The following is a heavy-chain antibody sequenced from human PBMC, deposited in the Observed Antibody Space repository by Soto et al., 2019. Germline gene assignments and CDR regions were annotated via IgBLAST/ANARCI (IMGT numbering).Heavy chain of an antibody. CDR1: SGSISSSNW. Sequence: PSETLSLTCAVSSGSISSSNWWSWVRQPPGKGLEWIGEIYHSGSTNYNPSLKSRVTISVDKSKNQFSLKLSSVTAADTAVYYCARVGGSSLTYYYYYMDVWGKGTTVTVSS. D-gene: IGHD6-6*01. J-gene: IGHJ6*03. V-gene: IGHV4-4*02. CDR2: IYHSGST. CDR3: ARVGGSSLTYYYYYMDV.